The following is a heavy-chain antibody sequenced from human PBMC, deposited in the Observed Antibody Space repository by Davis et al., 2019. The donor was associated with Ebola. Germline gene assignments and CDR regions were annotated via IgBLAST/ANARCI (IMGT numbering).Heavy chain of an antibody. V-gene: IGHV3-48*03. CDR1: GFTFSSYE. CDR3: AKGRTNTPMVTMEFDY. CDR2: VSGSGVNV. D-gene: IGHD5-18*01. J-gene: IGHJ4*02. Sequence: GGSLRLSCTASGFTFSSYELNWVRQAPGKGLEWVSYVSGSGVNVHYAGSVEGRFTISRDNAKNSVYLQMNSLRAEDTAVYYCAKGRTNTPMVTMEFDYWGQGTLVTVSS.